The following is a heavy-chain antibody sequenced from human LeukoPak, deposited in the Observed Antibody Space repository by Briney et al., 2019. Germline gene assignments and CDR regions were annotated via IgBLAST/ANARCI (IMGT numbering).Heavy chain of an antibody. D-gene: IGHD1-26*01. Sequence: PGGSLRLSCAASGFTFSSYAMSWVRQAPGKGLEWVSAISGSGGSTYYADSVKGRFTISRDNSKNTLYLQMNSLRAEDTAVYYCAKGIVGATCKINFFDYWGQGTLVTVSS. CDR3: AKGIVGATCKINFFDY. J-gene: IGHJ4*02. CDR1: GFTFSSYA. CDR2: ISGSGGST. V-gene: IGHV3-23*01.